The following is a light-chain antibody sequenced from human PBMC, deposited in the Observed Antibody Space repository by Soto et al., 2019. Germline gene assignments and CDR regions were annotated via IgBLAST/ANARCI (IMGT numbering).Light chain of an antibody. CDR3: QQYNTYPYT. CDR2: KAS. Sequence: DIQMPQSPSTLSASVRDRVTITCRASQTINTWLAWYQQKPGKAPNLLIYKASNLESGVPSRFSGSGSGTEFTLTISSLQADDFATYYCQQYNTYPYTFGQGTKLEIK. J-gene: IGKJ2*01. CDR1: QTINTW. V-gene: IGKV1-5*03.